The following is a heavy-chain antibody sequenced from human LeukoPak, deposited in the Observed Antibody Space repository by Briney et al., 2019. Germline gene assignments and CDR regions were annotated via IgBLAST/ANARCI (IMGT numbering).Heavy chain of an antibody. CDR1: GNTFTGSY. J-gene: IGHJ4*02. D-gene: IGHD3-3*01. CDR3: ARSYYDFWSGYYEDY. V-gene: IGHV1-2*02. CDR2: INPDSGGT. Sequence: ASVKVSCKASGNTFTGSYIHWVRQAPGQGLEWMGWINPDSGGTNYAQNFQGRVTLTRDMSFSTAYMELSTLRSDDTAVYYCARSYYDFWSGYYEDYWGQGTLVTVSS.